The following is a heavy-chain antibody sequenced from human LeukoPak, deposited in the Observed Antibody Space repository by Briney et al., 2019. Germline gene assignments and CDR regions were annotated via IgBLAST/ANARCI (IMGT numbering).Heavy chain of an antibody. D-gene: IGHD3-3*01. CDR2: ISSSGSTI. V-gene: IGHV3-48*03. Sequence: PGGSLRLSCAASGFTFSSYEMNWVRQAPGKGLEWVSYISSSGSTIYYADSVKDRFTISRDNAKNSLYLQMNSLRAEDTAVYYCASHPRDFWSGYSVYFDYWGQGTLVTVSS. CDR1: GFTFSSYE. J-gene: IGHJ4*02. CDR3: ASHPRDFWSGYSVYFDY.